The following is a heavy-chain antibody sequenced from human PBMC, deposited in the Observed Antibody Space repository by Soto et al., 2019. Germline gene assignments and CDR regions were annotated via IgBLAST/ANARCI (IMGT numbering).Heavy chain of an antibody. D-gene: IGHD3-10*01. Sequence: EVYLVESGGGLVQPGASLRPSCAASGFTFSSYWMTWVRQAPGKGLEGVANINQDGSEKYYVGSVRGRFSISRDNPKNSLYLPRSSLRGEDTAVYYWAKDLTYCGSAPGIDYNPISNDYWGRVALGTVSS. CDR1: GFTFSSYW. V-gene: IGHV3-7*01. J-gene: IGHJ4*02. CDR2: INQDGSEK. CDR3: AKDLTYCGSAPGIDYNPISNDY.